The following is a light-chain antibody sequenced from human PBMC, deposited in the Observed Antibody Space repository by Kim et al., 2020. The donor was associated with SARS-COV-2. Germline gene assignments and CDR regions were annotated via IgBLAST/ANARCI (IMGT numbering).Light chain of an antibody. CDR1: SSDVGGYNY. CDR3: SSYTSSSTYV. CDR2: DIS. J-gene: IGLJ1*01. V-gene: IGLV2-14*03. Sequence: GQSITISCTVTSSDVGGYNYVSWYQQHPGKAPKLIIYDISNRPSGVSNRFSGSKSGNTASLTISGLQAENEADYYCSSYTSSSTYVFGTGTKVTVL.